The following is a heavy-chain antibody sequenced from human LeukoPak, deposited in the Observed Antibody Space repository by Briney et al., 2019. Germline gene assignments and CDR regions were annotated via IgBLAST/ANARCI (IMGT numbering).Heavy chain of an antibody. D-gene: IGHD4-17*01. Sequence: PSETLSLTCTVSGGSISSSSYYWGWIRQPPGKGLEWIGNIYYSGSTYYNPSLKSRVTISADTSKKQFSLKLSSVTATDTAVYYRARRPRTTVTGGGAFDIWGQGTMVTLSS. CDR1: GGSISSSSYY. J-gene: IGHJ3*02. CDR3: ARRPRTTVTGGGAFDI. V-gene: IGHV4-39*01. CDR2: IYYSGST.